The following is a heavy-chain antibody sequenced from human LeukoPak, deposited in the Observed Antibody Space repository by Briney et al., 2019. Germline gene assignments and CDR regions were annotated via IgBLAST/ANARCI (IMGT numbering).Heavy chain of an antibody. D-gene: IGHD3-3*01. Sequence: SETLSLTCTVSGGSISSSSYYWGWIRQPPGKGLEWIGSIYYSGSTYYNPSLKSRVTISVDTSKNQFSLKLSSVTAADTAVYYCASRRAIFGVVDYWGQGTLVAVSS. J-gene: IGHJ4*02. CDR2: IYYSGST. V-gene: IGHV4-39*01. CDR1: GGSISSSSYY. CDR3: ASRRAIFGVVDY.